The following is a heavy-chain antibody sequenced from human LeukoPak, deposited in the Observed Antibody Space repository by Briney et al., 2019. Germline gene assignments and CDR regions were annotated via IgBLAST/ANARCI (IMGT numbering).Heavy chain of an antibody. Sequence: VASVNVSCKASGYTFTSYAMHWVRQAPGQRLEWMGWINAGNGNTKYSQKFQGRVTITRDTSASTAYMELSSLRSEDTAVYYCAREVFWRRLRSHHFDYWGQGTLVTVSS. D-gene: IGHD5-12*01. CDR2: INAGNGNT. V-gene: IGHV1-3*01. J-gene: IGHJ4*02. CDR3: AREVFWRRLRSHHFDY. CDR1: GYTFTSYA.